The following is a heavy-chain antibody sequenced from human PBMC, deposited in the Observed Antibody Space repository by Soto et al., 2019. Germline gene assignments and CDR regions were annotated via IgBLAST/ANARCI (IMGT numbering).Heavy chain of an antibody. D-gene: IGHD5-18*01. J-gene: IGHJ4*02. Sequence: PGGSLRLSCATSGFTFSTYGMHWVRQAPGKGLEWVAVMWYGGSNKKYADSVKGRFTISRDNSKNTLYVQMDSLRADDTAVYYCARDSGSETALVLVLDYWGQGTPVTVSS. V-gene: IGHV3-33*01. CDR1: GFTFSTYG. CDR3: ARDSGSETALVLVLDY. CDR2: MWYGGSNK.